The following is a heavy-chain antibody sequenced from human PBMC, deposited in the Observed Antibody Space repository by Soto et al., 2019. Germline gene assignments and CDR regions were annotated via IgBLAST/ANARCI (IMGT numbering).Heavy chain of an antibody. Sequence: PGGSLRLSCAASGFTFSSYAMGWVRQAPGKGLEWVSGISGSGGSTYYADSVKGRFTISRDNSKSTLYLQMNGLRAEDTAVYYCAKDLLDYGVKSVDYWGQGTLVTVSS. CDR3: AKDLLDYGVKSVDY. V-gene: IGHV3-23*01. D-gene: IGHD4-17*01. CDR2: ISGSGGST. CDR1: GFTFSSYA. J-gene: IGHJ4*02.